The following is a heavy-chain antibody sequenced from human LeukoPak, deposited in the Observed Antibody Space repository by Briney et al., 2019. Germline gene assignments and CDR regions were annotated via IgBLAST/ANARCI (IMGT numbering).Heavy chain of an antibody. V-gene: IGHV3-74*01. D-gene: IGHD3-22*01. CDR3: ARDRRYYDSSGYYFHWYFDL. J-gene: IGHJ2*01. CDR1: GFTFSSHW. CDR2: INSDGSST. Sequence: GGSLRLSCAASGFTFSSHWMHWVRQAPGKGLVWVSRINSDGSSTIYADAVKGRFTISRDNSKNTLYLQMNSLRAEDTALYHCARDRRYYDSSGYYFHWYFDLWGRGTLVTVSS.